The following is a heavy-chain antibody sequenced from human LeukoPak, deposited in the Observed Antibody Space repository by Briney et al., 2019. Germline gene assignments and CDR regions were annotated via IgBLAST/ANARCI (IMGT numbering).Heavy chain of an antibody. CDR2: IYYSGTT. D-gene: IGHD6-13*01. CDR3: AGGVYIAAAQYGY. CDR1: GGSISSYY. Sequence: SETLSLTCTVSGGSISSYYWSWIRQPPGKGLEWIGYIYYSGTTNYNPSLKSRVTISVDTSKNQFSLKLSSVTAADTAVYYCAGGVYIAAAQYGYWGQGTLATVSS. J-gene: IGHJ4*02. V-gene: IGHV4-59*01.